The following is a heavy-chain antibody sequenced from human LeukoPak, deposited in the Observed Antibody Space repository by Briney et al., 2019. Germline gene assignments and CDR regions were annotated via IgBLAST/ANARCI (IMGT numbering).Heavy chain of an antibody. Sequence: GGSLRLSCAASGFTFSSYWMSWVRQAPGKGLEWVANIKQDGSEKYYVDPVKGRFTISRDNAKNSLYLQMNSLRAEDTAVYYCARDLLPGYSSGCGYWGQGTLVTVSS. CDR1: GFTFSSYW. V-gene: IGHV3-7*01. J-gene: IGHJ4*02. D-gene: IGHD6-19*01. CDR2: IKQDGSEK. CDR3: ARDLLPGYSSGCGY.